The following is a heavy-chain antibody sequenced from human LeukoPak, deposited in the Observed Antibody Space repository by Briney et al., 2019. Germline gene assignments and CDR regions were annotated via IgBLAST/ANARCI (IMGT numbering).Heavy chain of an antibody. Sequence: SETLSLTCTVSGGSISSSSYYWGWIRQPPGKGLEWIGSIYYSGSTSYNPSLKSRVTISVDTSKNQFSLKLSSVTAADTAVYYCARVGGYNSPFVYWGQGTLVTVSS. CDR1: GGSISSSSYY. J-gene: IGHJ4*02. V-gene: IGHV4-39*07. CDR2: IYYSGST. D-gene: IGHD5-24*01. CDR3: ARVGGYNSPFVY.